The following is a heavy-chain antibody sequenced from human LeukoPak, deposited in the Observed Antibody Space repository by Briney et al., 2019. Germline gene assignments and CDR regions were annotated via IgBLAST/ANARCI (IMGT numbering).Heavy chain of an antibody. Sequence: PGGSLRLSCAASGFTFSTYGVHWVRQAPGKGLEWVAVISSDGGNKYYADSVRSRFTISRDNSKNGLYLQMNSLRPEDTAIYYCAREGFTSSWLYYYYYMDVWDRGTTVTVSS. J-gene: IGHJ6*03. CDR3: AREGFTSSWLYYYYYMDV. CDR1: GFTFSTYG. CDR2: ISSDGGNK. V-gene: IGHV3-30*04. D-gene: IGHD6-13*01.